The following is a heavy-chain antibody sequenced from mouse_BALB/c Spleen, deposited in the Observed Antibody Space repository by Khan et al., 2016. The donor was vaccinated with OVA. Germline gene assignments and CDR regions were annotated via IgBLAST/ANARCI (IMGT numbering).Heavy chain of an antibody. Sequence: EVELVESGGDLVKPGGSLKLSCAASGFTFSTYGMSWVRQTPDKRLEWVATVSTGGSYTYYPDSVTGRFTISRDNAKNTLYRQMSGLKSEDTAMFYCTRLAYYYDSEGFAYWGQGTLVTVSA. CDR1: GFTFSTYG. V-gene: IGHV5-6*01. CDR3: TRLAYYYDSEGFAY. CDR2: VSTGGSYT. D-gene: IGHD1-1*01. J-gene: IGHJ3*01.